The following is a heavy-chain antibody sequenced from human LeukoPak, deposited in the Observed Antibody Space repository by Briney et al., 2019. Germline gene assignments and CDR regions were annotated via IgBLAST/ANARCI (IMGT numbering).Heavy chain of an antibody. J-gene: IGHJ4*02. CDR1: GFSFSTYN. Sequence: GGSLRLSCAASGFSFSTYNMNWVRQGPGKGPEWVSSISSTGSAKYYADSVRGRFTISRDNANHSLYLQMNSLRAEDTAVYYCAKERRGYSYGYIDYWGQGSLVSVSS. CDR3: AKERRGYSYGYIDY. D-gene: IGHD5-18*01. V-gene: IGHV3-21*01. CDR2: ISSTGSAK.